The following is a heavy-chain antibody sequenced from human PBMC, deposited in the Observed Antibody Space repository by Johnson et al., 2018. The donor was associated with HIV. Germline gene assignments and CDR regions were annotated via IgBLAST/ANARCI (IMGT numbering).Heavy chain of an antibody. Sequence: QVQLVESGGGVVQPGRSLRLSCAASRFTFSYYGMNWVRQAPGKGLEWVALISYDGSNKYYTDSVKGRFTISRDNSKNTLYLQMNSLRAEDTAVYYCARGVGLGDGMIVDAFDIWGQGTMVTVSS. CDR1: RFTFSYYG. CDR2: ISYDGSNK. J-gene: IGHJ3*02. V-gene: IGHV3-30*03. D-gene: IGHD3-22*01. CDR3: ARGVGLGDGMIVDAFDI.